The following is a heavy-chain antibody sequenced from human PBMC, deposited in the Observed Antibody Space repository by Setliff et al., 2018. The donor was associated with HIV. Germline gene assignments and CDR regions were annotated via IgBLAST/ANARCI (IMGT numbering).Heavy chain of an antibody. J-gene: IGHJ4*02. CDR3: AREVDGVELDH. Sequence: ASVKVSCKASGYTFTSKHINWVRQATGQGLEWLGWMDPSSAATGYAQKFQGRVTLTRDTSINTAFMELRSLTSDDTAVYYCAREVDGVELDHWGQGSLVTVSS. V-gene: IGHV1-8*01. CDR2: MDPSSAAT. CDR1: GYTFTSKH.